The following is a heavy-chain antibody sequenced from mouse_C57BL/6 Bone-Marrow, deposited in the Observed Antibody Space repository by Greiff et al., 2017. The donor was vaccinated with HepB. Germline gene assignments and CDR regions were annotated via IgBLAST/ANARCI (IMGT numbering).Heavy chain of an antibody. CDR1: GYTFTNYW. D-gene: IGHD1-1*01. CDR2: IYPGGGYT. CDR3: ASRNYYGSSYDY. J-gene: IGHJ2*01. Sequence: VQLQQSGAELVRPGTSVKMSCKASGYTFTNYWIGWAKQRPGHGLEWIGDIYPGGGYTNYNEKFKGKATLPADKSSSTAYMQFSSLTSEDSAIYYCASRNYYGSSYDYWGQGTTLTVSS. V-gene: IGHV1-63*01.